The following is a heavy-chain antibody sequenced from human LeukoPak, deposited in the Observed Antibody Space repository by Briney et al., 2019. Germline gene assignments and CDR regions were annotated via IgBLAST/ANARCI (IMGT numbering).Heavy chain of an antibody. CDR1: GYSFTSYW. CDR2: IYPGDSDN. V-gene: IGHV5-51*01. D-gene: IGHD1-26*01. J-gene: IGHJ3*02. CDR3: ARRPRGELGAFDI. Sequence: GEALKISCKGSGYSFTSYWIGWVRQRPGKGLDWMGIIYPGDSDNRYSPSSQGQVTISADKSISTAYLQWSSLKASDTAMYYCARRPRGELGAFDIWGQGTMVTVSS.